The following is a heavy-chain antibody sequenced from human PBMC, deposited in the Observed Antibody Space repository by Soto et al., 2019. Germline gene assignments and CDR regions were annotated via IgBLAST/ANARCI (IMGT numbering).Heavy chain of an antibody. V-gene: IGHV1-18*01. D-gene: IGHD2-15*01. CDR3: ARDSEDIVVVVAAHPYYYYGMDV. Sequence: GASVKVSCKASGYTFTSYGISWVRQAPGQGFEWMGWISAYNGNTNYAQKLQGRVTMTTDTSTSTAYMELRSLRSDDTAVYYCARDSEDIVVVVAAHPYYYYGMDVWGQGTTVTVS. J-gene: IGHJ6*02. CDR2: ISAYNGNT. CDR1: GYTFTSYG.